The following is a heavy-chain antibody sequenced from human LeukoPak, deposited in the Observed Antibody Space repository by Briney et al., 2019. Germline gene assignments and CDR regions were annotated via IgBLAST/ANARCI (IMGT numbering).Heavy chain of an antibody. V-gene: IGHV4-34*01. CDR3: ARAYVLGYCSSTSCYGAYYFDY. D-gene: IGHD2-2*01. CDR2: INHSGST. J-gene: IGHJ4*02. CDR1: GGSFSGYY. Sequence: SETLSLTCAVYGGSFSGYYWSWIRQPPGKGLEWIGEINHSGSTNYNPSLKSRVTISVDTSKNQFSLKLSSVTAADTAVYYCARAYVLGYCSSTSCYGAYYFDYWGQGTLVTVSS.